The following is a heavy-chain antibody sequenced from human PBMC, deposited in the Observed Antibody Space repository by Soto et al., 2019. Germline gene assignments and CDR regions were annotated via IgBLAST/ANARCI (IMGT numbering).Heavy chain of an antibody. Sequence: VGSLRLSCASSVFTFSSYWMSCVRHAPGKWLEWLANVNPDGSEKYYVDSVKGRFTISRDNAKNSLYLRMNSLRAEDTAVYYCARGGNWNEYWGQGTLVTVSS. CDR3: ARGGNWNEY. V-gene: IGHV3-7*03. D-gene: IGHD1-1*01. J-gene: IGHJ4*02. CDR1: VFTFSSYW. CDR2: VNPDGSEK.